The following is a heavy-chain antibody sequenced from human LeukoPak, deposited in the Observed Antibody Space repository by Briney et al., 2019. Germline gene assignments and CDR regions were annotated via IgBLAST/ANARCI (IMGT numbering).Heavy chain of an antibody. CDR2: ITDSGGAT. CDR3: AKGAIFGVIIPFDP. CDR1: GFTLSSYA. J-gene: IGHJ5*02. Sequence: GGSLRLSCAASGFTLSSYAMIWVRQAPGKGLEWVSSITDSGGATYYADSVKGRFSISRDNSKNTVYLQMNSPRAEDTAVYYCAKGAIFGVIIPFDPWGQGTLVTVSS. V-gene: IGHV3-23*01. D-gene: IGHD3-3*01.